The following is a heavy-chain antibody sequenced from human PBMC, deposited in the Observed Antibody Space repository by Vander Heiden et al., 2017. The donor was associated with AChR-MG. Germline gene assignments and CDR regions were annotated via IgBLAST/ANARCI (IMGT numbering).Heavy chain of an antibody. J-gene: IGHJ3*02. CDR2: IYYSGST. V-gene: IGHV4-30-4*01. Sequence: QVQLQESGPGLVKPSQTLSLTCTVSGGSTSSGDYYWRWIRQPPGKGLEWIGYIYYSGSTYYNPSLKSRVTISVDTSKNQFSLKLSSVTAADTAVYYCARGRAGGEDIVVVPAAQDAFDIWGQGTMVTVSS. CDR1: GGSTSSGDYY. D-gene: IGHD2-2*01. CDR3: ARGRAGGEDIVVVPAAQDAFDI.